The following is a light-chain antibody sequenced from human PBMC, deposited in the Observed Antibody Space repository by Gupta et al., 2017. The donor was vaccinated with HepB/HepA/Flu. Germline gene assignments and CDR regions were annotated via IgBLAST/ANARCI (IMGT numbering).Light chain of an antibody. Sequence: QPVLTQPPPGPGTPGQRVTTSCIGGTPNIGSNNVNWYQHIPGKAPKYLFSLDDLRPSGAHDRFSGSKSATSASLVISGLQSEDEGNYYCAAWDDSLNAVLFGGGTKVTVL. CDR3: AAWDDSLNAVL. J-gene: IGLJ2*01. CDR1: TPNIGSNN. CDR2: LDD. V-gene: IGLV1-44*01.